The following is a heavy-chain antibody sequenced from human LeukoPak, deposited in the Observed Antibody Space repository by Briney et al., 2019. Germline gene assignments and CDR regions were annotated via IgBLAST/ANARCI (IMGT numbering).Heavy chain of an antibody. D-gene: IGHD5-12*01. CDR2: NGKGGDT. CDR1: GLTFSTYD. Sequence: QPGGSLRLSCAASGLTFSTYDMHWVRQATGEGLEWFSANGKGGDTYYVGSVKGRFTISRENAKNSLYLQMNSLRSGDTAVYYCARGGYSGFDVWGQGTVVTVSS. CDR3: ARGGYSGFDV. J-gene: IGHJ3*01. V-gene: IGHV3-13*04.